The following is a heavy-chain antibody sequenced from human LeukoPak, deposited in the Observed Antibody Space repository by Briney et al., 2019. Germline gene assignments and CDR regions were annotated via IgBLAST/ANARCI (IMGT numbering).Heavy chain of an antibody. CDR2: IWYDGSYK. D-gene: IGHD2-21*01. J-gene: IGHJ4*02. CDR3: ARDGGYCLDY. V-gene: IGHV3-33*01. CDR1: GFNFSASG. Sequence: GRSLRLSCAASGFNFSASGMHWVPQCPGKGLEWVALIWYDGSYKYSADSVKGRFTISRDNSKNTVYLQMNSLRPEDTAVYYCARDGGYCLDYWGQGTLVTVSS.